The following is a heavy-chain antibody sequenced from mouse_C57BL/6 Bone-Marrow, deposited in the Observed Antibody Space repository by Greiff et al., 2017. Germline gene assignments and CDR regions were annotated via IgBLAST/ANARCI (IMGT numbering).Heavy chain of an antibody. V-gene: IGHV1-81*01. CDR3: ARYRATWFAY. Sequence: VQLQQSGAELARPGASVQLSCKASGYTFTSYGISWVKQRTGQGLEWIGEIYPRSGNTYYNEKFKGKATLTADKSSSTAYMELRSLTSEDSAVYFCARYRATWFAYWGQGTLVTVSA. CDR1: GYTFTSYG. CDR2: IYPRSGNT. D-gene: IGHD3-1*01. J-gene: IGHJ3*01.